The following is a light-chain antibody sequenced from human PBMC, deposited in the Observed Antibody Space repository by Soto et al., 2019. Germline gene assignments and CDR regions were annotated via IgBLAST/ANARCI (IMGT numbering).Light chain of an antibody. J-gene: IGKJ5*01. V-gene: IGKV3D-20*02. CDR1: QSVSSSY. Sequence: IVLTQSPGALSLSPGERATLSCGASQSVSSSYLAWYQQKPGQAPRLLIYGASSRATGIPDRFSGSGSGTDFNLTISSLEPEDFAVYYCQQRSNWPPVTFGQGTRLEIK. CDR3: QQRSNWPPVT. CDR2: GAS.